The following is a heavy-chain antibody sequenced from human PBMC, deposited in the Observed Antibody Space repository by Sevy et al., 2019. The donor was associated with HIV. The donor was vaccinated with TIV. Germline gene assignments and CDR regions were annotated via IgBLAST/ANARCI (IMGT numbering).Heavy chain of an antibody. Sequence: GGSLRLSCAASGFTFSSYAMHWVRQAPGKGLEWVAVISYDGSNKYYADSVKGRFTISRDNSKNTLYLQMNSLRAEDTAVYYCARVGLVVPAAKFYYYYGMDVWGQGTTVTVSS. V-gene: IGHV3-30-3*01. CDR3: ARVGLVVPAAKFYYYYGMDV. D-gene: IGHD2-2*01. CDR1: GFTFSSYA. CDR2: ISYDGSNK. J-gene: IGHJ6*02.